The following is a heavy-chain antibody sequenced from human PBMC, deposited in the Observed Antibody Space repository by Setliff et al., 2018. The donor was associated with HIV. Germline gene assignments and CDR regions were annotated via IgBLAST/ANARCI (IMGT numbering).Heavy chain of an antibody. CDR2: INPNIGST. V-gene: IGHV1-2*06. J-gene: IGHJ4*02. Sequence: ASVKVSCKASGYTFTGYYIHWVRQAPGQGLQWMGRINPNIGSTNYAQNFQGRATMTRDTSVNTAFMELSNLRSDDTAVYYCARQLSNSLDFWGQGAQVTVSS. CDR1: GYTFTGYY. D-gene: IGHD7-27*01. CDR3: ARQLSNSLDF.